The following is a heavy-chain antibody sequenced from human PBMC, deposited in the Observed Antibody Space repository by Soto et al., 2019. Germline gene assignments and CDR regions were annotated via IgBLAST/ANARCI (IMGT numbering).Heavy chain of an antibody. CDR1: GGSFSGYY. D-gene: IGHD2-2*01. Sequence: SETLSLTCAVYGGSFSGYYWSWIRQPPGKGLEWIGEINHSGSTNYNPSLKSRVTISVDTSKNQFSLKLSSVTAADTAVYYCASDYGYCISTSCYGRNFDYWGQGTLVT. CDR3: ASDYGYCISTSCYGRNFDY. CDR2: INHSGST. V-gene: IGHV4-34*01. J-gene: IGHJ4*02.